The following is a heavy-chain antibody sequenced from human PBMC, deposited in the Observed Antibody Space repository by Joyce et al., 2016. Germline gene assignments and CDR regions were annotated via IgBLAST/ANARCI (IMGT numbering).Heavy chain of an antibody. D-gene: IGHD5-12*01. Sequence: EVQLLESGGGLVQPGGSLRLSCAASAFTFGNYAMHWVRQAPGKGLEWISVITSSGESTYYADSVKGLFPVSRDNSKNTLSLQMTSLRAEDTAIYYCAKGMATILDYFDNWGQGSLVTVSS. J-gene: IGHJ4*02. CDR1: AFTFGNYA. CDR3: AKGMATILDYFDN. CDR2: ITSSGEST. V-gene: IGHV3-23*01.